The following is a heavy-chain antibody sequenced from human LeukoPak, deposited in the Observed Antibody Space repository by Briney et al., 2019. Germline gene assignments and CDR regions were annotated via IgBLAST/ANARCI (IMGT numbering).Heavy chain of an antibody. D-gene: IGHD5-12*01. Sequence: SGPTLVKPTQTLTLTCTFSGFSITTNGVGVGWIRQPPVKPLEWLALLYWDDDKRYSPSLKSRLTITKDTSRNQVVLTMTSMDPVETATYYCVHRGRYAGYDHYWGQGTLVTVSS. J-gene: IGHJ4*02. CDR3: VHRGRYAGYDHY. V-gene: IGHV2-5*02. CDR1: GFSITTNGVG. CDR2: LYWDDDK.